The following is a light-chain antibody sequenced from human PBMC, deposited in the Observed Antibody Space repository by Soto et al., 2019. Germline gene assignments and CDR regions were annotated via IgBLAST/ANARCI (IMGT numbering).Light chain of an antibody. J-gene: IGKJ3*01. Sequence: DIQMTQSPSSLSASVGDRVTITCRASQTISSYLNWYHQKPVKAPNLLMYAASSLQSGVPSRFSGSGSGTDFTLTISSLQPEDFATYFCQQGYGTPFAFGPGTKVDIK. CDR2: AAS. CDR3: QQGYGTPFA. V-gene: IGKV1-39*01. CDR1: QTISSY.